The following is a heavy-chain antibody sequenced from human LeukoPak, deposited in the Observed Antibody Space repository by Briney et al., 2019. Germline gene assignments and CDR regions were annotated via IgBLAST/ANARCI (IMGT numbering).Heavy chain of an antibody. V-gene: IGHV4-34*01. CDR1: GGSFSGYY. CDR3: ARGGEPFDY. J-gene: IGHJ4*02. Sequence: SETLSLTCAVYGGSFSGYYWSWIRQPPGKGLEWIGEINHSGSTNYNPSLKSRVTISVDTSKNQFSLKLSSVTAADTAVYYCARGGEPFDYWGQGTLVTVSS. D-gene: IGHD3-16*01. CDR2: INHSGST.